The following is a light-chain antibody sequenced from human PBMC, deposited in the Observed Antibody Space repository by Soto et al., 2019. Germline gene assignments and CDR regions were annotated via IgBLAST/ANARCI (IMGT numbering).Light chain of an antibody. CDR1: QSVSSY. V-gene: IGKV3-11*01. J-gene: IGKJ5*01. CDR2: DAS. CDR3: QQRSSWPIT. Sequence: EIVLTQSPATLSLSPGERATLSCRASQSVSSYFAWYQQKPGQAPRLLIYDASNRATGIPARFSGSGSGTDFTLTISSLEPEDFAIYYGQQRSSWPITFGQGTRLEIK.